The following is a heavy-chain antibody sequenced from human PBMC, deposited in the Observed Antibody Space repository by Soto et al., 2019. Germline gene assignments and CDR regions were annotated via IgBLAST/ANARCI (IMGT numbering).Heavy chain of an antibody. CDR3: AIERGYYHGSGSYYYGMDV. D-gene: IGHD3-10*01. V-gene: IGHV4-34*01. CDR1: GGSFSGYY. Sequence: ETLSLTCAVYGGSFSGYYWSWIRQPPGKGLEWIGEINHSGSTNYNPSLKSRVTISVDTSKNQFSLKLSSVAAADTAVYYCAIERGYYHGSGSYYYGMDVWGQGTTVTVSS. J-gene: IGHJ6*02. CDR2: INHSGST.